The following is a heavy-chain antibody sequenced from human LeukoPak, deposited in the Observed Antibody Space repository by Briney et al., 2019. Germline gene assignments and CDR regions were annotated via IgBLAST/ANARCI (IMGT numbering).Heavy chain of an antibody. CDR3: AKDSAGIAVAGNYFDY. CDR2: ISGSGGST. J-gene: IGHJ4*02. CDR1: GFTFSSYA. D-gene: IGHD6-19*01. Sequence: PGGSLRLSCAASGFTFSSYAMSWVRQAPGKGLEWVSAISGSGGSTYYADSVKGRFTISRDNSKNTLYLQMNSLRAEDTAVYYCAKDSAGIAVAGNYFDYWGQGTLVTVSS. V-gene: IGHV3-23*01.